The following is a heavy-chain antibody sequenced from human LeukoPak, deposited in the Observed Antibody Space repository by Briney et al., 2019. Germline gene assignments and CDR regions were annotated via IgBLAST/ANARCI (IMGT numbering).Heavy chain of an antibody. V-gene: IGHV3-21*01. D-gene: IGHD6-6*01. CDR2: ISSSSSYI. CDR1: GFTFSSYA. Sequence: PGGSLRLSCAASGFTFSSYAMSWVRQAPGKGLEWVSSISSSSSYIYYADSVKGRFTISRDNAKNSLYLQMNSLRAEDTAVYYCAREEYSSSPLDYWGQGTLVTVSS. CDR3: AREEYSSSPLDY. J-gene: IGHJ4*02.